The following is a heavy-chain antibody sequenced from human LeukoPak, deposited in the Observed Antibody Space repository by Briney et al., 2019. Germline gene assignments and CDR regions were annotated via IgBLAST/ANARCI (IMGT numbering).Heavy chain of an antibody. CDR3: ARDHCSSTSCPP. Sequence: GGPLRLSCAASGFTFSSYSMNWVRQAPGKGLEWVSSISSSSSYIYYADSVKGRFTISRDNAKNSLYLQMNSLRAEDTAVYYCARDHCSSTSCPPWGQGTLVTVSS. J-gene: IGHJ5*02. D-gene: IGHD2-2*01. CDR1: GFTFSSYS. V-gene: IGHV3-21*01. CDR2: ISSSSSYI.